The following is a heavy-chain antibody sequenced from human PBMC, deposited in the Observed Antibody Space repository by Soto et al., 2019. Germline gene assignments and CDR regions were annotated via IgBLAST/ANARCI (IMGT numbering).Heavy chain of an antibody. CDR3: ARVGYCTNGVCYRVDYFDY. D-gene: IGHD2-8*01. V-gene: IGHV4-31*03. Sequence: QVQLQESGPGLVKPSQTLSLTCTVSGGSISSGGYYWSWIRQHPGKGLEWIGYIYYSGSTYYNPSLKSRVTISVETSKNQFSLKLSSVTAADTAVYYCARVGYCTNGVCYRVDYFDYWGQGTLVTVSS. CDR1: GGSISSGGYY. J-gene: IGHJ4*02. CDR2: IYYSGST.